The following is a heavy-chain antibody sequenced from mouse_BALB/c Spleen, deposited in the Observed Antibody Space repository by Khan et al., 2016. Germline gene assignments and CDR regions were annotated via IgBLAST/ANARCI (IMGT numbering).Heavy chain of an antibody. CDR3: ARALYYYGSSYVSYAMDY. CDR1: GFSLTGYG. J-gene: IGHJ4*01. CDR2: IWGDGST. Sequence: VQLVESGPGLVAPSQSLSITCTVSGFSLTGYGVNWVRQPPGKGLEWLGMIWGDGSTDYNSALKSRLSISKDNSKSQVFLTMNSRQTDDTASYYCARALYYYGSSYVSYAMDYWGQGTSVTVSS. V-gene: IGHV2-6-7*01. D-gene: IGHD1-1*01.